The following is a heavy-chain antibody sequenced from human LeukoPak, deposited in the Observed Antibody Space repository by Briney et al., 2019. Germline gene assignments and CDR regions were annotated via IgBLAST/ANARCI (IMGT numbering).Heavy chain of an antibody. Sequence: GESLKISCKGSGYRFTSYWIGWARQMPGKGLEWMGIIYPGDSDTRYSPSFQGQVTISADKSISPAYLQWSRLKASDSARYYCARIRGYSSGWYWFDPWGQGPLVTVSS. J-gene: IGHJ5*02. CDR2: IYPGDSDT. V-gene: IGHV5-51*01. D-gene: IGHD6-19*01. CDR3: ARIRGYSSGWYWFDP. CDR1: GYRFTSYW.